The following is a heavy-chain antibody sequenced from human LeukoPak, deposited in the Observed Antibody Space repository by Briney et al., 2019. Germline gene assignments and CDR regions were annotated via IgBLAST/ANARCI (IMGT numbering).Heavy chain of an antibody. CDR3: ARAGGSYLNYFDY. D-gene: IGHD1-26*01. CDR2: ISSSDSTI. Sequence: PGGSLRLSGAASGFTFSSYEMNWVGQAQGRGLEWVSYISSSDSTIYYADSVKGRFTISRDNAKNSLYLQMNSLRPEDTAVYYCARAGGSYLNYFDYWGQGTLVTVSS. CDR1: GFTFSSYE. J-gene: IGHJ4*02. V-gene: IGHV3-48*03.